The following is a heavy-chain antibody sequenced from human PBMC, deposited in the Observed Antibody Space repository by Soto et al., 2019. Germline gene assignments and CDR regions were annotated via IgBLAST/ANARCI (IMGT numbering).Heavy chain of an antibody. J-gene: IGHJ6*02. Sequence: PGESLKISCKGSGYSFTSYWISWVRQMPGKGLECMGIIYPGDSDTRYSPSFQGQVTISADKSISTAYLQWSSLKASDTAMYYCARTAAAGKYYYGMDVWGQGTTVTVS. CDR2: IYPGDSDT. V-gene: IGHV5-51*01. D-gene: IGHD6-13*01. CDR1: GYSFTSYW. CDR3: ARTAAAGKYYYGMDV.